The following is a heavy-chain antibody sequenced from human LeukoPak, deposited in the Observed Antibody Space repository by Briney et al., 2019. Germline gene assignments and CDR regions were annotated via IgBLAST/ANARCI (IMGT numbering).Heavy chain of an antibody. CDR2: ISYDGSNK. D-gene: IGHD6-13*01. Sequence: PGGSLRLSCAASGFTFSSYAMHWVRQAPGKGLEWVAVISYDGSNKYYADSVKGRFTISRDNSKNTLYLQMNSLRAEDTAVYYCATDSYSSSWYWSFDLWGRGALVTVSS. CDR3: ATDSYSSSWYWSFDL. J-gene: IGHJ2*01. CDR1: GFTFSSYA. V-gene: IGHV3-30-3*01.